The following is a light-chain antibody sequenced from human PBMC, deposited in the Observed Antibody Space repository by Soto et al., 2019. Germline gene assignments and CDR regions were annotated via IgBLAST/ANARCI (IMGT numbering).Light chain of an antibody. CDR3: SSYTTSSTVV. Sequence: QSVLTQPASVSGSPGQSITISCTGTSSDVGGYKYVSWYQQHPGKAPKLMIYEVSHRPSGVSNRFSGSKSGNTASLTISGLQAEDEADYYCSSYTTSSTVVFGGGTQLTVL. CDR2: EVS. V-gene: IGLV2-14*01. J-gene: IGLJ2*01. CDR1: SSDVGGYKY.